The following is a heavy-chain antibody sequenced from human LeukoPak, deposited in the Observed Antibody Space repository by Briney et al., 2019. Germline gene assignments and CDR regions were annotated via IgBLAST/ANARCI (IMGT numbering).Heavy chain of an antibody. J-gene: IGHJ4*02. CDR1: GFTFSNYG. CDR2: IRYDGR. Sequence: AGGSLRLSCAASGFTFSNYGMHWVRQAPGKGLEWVAFIRYDGRYYAASVRGRFTISRDTSRSTLYLQMNSLRAEDAAVYYCAKAPVTSCRGAFCYPFDYWGQGTLVTVSS. V-gene: IGHV3-30*02. D-gene: IGHD2-15*01. CDR3: AKAPVTSCRGAFCYPFDY.